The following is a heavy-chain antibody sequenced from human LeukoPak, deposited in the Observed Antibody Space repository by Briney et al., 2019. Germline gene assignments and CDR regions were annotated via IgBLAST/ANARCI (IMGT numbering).Heavy chain of an antibody. CDR3: ARPCWTVPADPLDY. J-gene: IGHJ4*02. Sequence: GGSLGISCAASGFTFSSYGMHWVRQAPGKGLEWVAVIWYDGSNKYYADSVKGRFTISRDNSKNTLYLQMNSLRAEDTAVYYCARPCWTVPADPLDYWGQGTLVTDSS. CDR1: GFTFSSYG. CDR2: IWYDGSNK. D-gene: IGHD2-2*01. V-gene: IGHV3-33*01.